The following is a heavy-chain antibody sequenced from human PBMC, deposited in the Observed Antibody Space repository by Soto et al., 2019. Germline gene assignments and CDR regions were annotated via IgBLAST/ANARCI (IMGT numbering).Heavy chain of an antibody. CDR2: ISGSGIST. J-gene: IGHJ2*01. Sequence: DVQLLESGGGLVQPGGSLRLSCAASGFTFRSYAMSWVRQAPGKGLEWVSGISGSGISTHYADSVKGRFTVSRDNSKNTLYLQMHSLRAEDTAVYTLAKAPVGPDWYFDLWGRGTLVTVSS. CDR1: GFTFRSYA. CDR3: AKAPVGPDWYFDL. V-gene: IGHV3-23*01.